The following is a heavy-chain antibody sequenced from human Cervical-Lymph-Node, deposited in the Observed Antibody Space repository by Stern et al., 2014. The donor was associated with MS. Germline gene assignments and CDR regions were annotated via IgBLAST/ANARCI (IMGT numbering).Heavy chain of an antibody. V-gene: IGHV1-69*01. Sequence: VQLVESGAEVKKPGSSVKVSCKASGGTFSSYAISWVRQAPGQGLERMGGIIPIFGRANYAQKFQGRVTITADESTSTAYMELSSLRSEDTAVYYCARGWSYDILTGYSYWGQGTLVTVSS. CDR1: GGTFSSYA. CDR3: ARGWSYDILTGYSY. CDR2: IIPIFGRA. J-gene: IGHJ4*02. D-gene: IGHD3-9*01.